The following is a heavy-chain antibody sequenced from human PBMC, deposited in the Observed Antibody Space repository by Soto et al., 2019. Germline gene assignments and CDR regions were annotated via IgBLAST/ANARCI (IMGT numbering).Heavy chain of an antibody. CDR1: GGSFSGYY. V-gene: IGHV4-34*01. J-gene: IGHJ4*02. CDR2: INHSGST. Sequence: QVQLQQWGAGLLKPSETLSLTCAVYGGSFSGYYWSWIRQPPGKGLEWIGEINHSGSTNYNPSLKSRVTLSVDTSKNQFSLKLSSVTAADTAVYYCARVDYVWGSYRLNYWGQGTLVTVSS. D-gene: IGHD3-16*02. CDR3: ARVDYVWGSYRLNY.